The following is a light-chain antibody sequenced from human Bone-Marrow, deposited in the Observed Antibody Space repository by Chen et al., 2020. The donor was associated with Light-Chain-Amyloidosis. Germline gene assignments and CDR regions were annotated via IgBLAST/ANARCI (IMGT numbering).Light chain of an antibody. CDR1: DIGSKS. V-gene: IGLV3-21*02. Sequence: SYVLTQAPLVSVAPGQTAAIPCGGKDIGSKSVHWYQQKPGQAPVVVVHDDSDRPSGIPERFSGSNSGNTATLPITRVEVGDEADYYCQVWDIRSSHVAFGGGTKLTVL. J-gene: IGLJ2*01. CDR2: DDS. CDR3: QVWDIRSSHVA.